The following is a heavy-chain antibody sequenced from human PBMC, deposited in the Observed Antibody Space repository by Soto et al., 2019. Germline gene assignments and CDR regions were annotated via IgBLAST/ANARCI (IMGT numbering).Heavy chain of an antibody. CDR3: TRDQGGSYDSWFDP. Sequence: EVQVVESGGGLVKPGGSLRLSCNFSFSMYSMDWVRQATGKGLEWVASISSGSAFIKYADSVKGRFTISRDNAKNSVSLQMDSLRVEDTAMYYCTRDQGGSYDSWFDPWGRGTLVTVSS. V-gene: IGHV3-21*01. D-gene: IGHD1-26*01. CDR1: SFSMYS. J-gene: IGHJ5*02. CDR2: ISSGSAFI.